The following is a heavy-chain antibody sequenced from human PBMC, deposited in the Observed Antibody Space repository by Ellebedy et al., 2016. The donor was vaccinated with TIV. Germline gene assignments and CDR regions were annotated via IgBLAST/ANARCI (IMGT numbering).Heavy chain of an antibody. Sequence: PGGSLRLSCTTSGFTFGDYAMSWFRQAPGKGREWFGLIRNKVFGEKTESAATVNGRFFISRDDSKSIAYLQMDSLKTEDTAVYYCTRDPIYGGKTDYWGQGTLVTGSS. CDR3: TRDPIYGGKTDY. CDR2: IRNKVFGEKT. J-gene: IGHJ4*02. V-gene: IGHV3-49*03. D-gene: IGHD4-23*01. CDR1: GFTFGDYA.